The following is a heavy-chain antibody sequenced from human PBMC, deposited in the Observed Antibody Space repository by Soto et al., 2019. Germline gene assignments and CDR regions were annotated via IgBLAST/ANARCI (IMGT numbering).Heavy chain of an antibody. CDR2: ISYDGSNK. Sequence: GGSLRLSCAASGFTFSRYAMHWVRQAPGKGLEWVAVISYDGSNKYYADSVKGRFTISRDNSKNTLYLQMNSLRAEDTAVYYCARGYYYYDSSGYPRSDYWGQGTLVTVSS. CDR3: ARGYYYYDSSGYPRSDY. J-gene: IGHJ4*02. D-gene: IGHD3-22*01. CDR1: GFTFSRYA. V-gene: IGHV3-30-3*01.